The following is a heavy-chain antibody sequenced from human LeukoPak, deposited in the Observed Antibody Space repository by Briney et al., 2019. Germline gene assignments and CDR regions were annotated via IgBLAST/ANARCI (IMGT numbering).Heavy chain of an antibody. V-gene: IGHV4-39*01. CDR2: KYYSGNI. Sequence: SERVSLTCTASGGSISSSSNYWAWIRQPPGKGLEWIGSKYYSGNIFYNPSLESRVTISVDTSKNQFSLKLTSVTAADTAVYYCANNRGYSGYDYWGHGILVTVSS. CDR3: ANNRGYSGYDY. D-gene: IGHD5-12*01. CDR1: GGSISSSSNY. J-gene: IGHJ4*03.